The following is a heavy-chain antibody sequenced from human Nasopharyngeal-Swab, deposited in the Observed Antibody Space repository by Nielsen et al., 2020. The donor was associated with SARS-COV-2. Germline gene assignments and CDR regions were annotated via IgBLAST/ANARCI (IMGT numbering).Heavy chain of an antibody. CDR2: IYSTEIT. V-gene: IGHV4-59*11. J-gene: IGHJ4*02. CDR1: GGSIVSHY. CDR3: ARGPYSRSSLWVH. D-gene: IGHD6-6*01. Sequence: GSLRLSCTVSGGSIVSHYWNWIRLSPWKGLEWIGYIYSTEITKYNPSLGSRVTMSGDTSKNQVYLKLKSLTAADTAVYYCARGPYSRSSLWVHWGQGTLVTVSS.